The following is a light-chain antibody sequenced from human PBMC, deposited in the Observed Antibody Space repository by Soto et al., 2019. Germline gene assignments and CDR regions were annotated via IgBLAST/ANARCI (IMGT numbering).Light chain of an antibody. CDR2: AAS. J-gene: IGKJ1*01. Sequence: DIQMTQSPSSLSTSVGDRVTITCRASQGISNYLAWYQQKPGKVPKLLIYAASTLQSGVPSRFSGSGSGTDFTLTISSLQPEDVSTYYCQKYNSAPWTFGQGIKVEIK. CDR3: QKYNSAPWT. CDR1: QGISNY. V-gene: IGKV1-27*01.